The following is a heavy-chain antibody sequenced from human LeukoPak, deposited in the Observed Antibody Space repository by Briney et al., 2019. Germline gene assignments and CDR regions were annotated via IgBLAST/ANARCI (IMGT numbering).Heavy chain of an antibody. CDR3: ARNHPNWAPDH. CDR2: ISSSSSNM. CDR1: GFTFSSYA. D-gene: IGHD1-1*01. V-gene: IGHV3-21*01. J-gene: IGHJ4*02. Sequence: GGSLRLSCAASGFTFSSYAMSWVRQAPGKGLEWVSSISSSSSNMFYVDSLKGRFTISRDNAKNSLYLQMNSLRAEDTAIYYCARNHPNWAPDHWGQGTLVTVSS.